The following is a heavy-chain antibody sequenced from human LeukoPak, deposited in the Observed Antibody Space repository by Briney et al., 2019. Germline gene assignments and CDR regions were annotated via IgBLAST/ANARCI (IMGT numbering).Heavy chain of an antibody. CDR2: IIPIFGTA. CDR1: GGTFSSYA. D-gene: IGHD6-13*01. J-gene: IGHJ6*02. Sequence: SVTVSCKASGGTFSSYAISWVRQAPGQGLEWMGGIIPIFGTANYAQKFQGRVTITADESTSTAYMELSSLRSEDTAVYYCARGYSSLTGNYYGMDVWGQGTTVTVSS. V-gene: IGHV1-69*13. CDR3: ARGYSSLTGNYYGMDV.